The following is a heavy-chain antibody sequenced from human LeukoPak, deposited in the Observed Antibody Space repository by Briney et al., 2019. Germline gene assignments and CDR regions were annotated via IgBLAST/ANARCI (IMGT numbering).Heavy chain of an antibody. Sequence: PSETLSLTCTVSGGSMSSYYWSWIRQPPGKGLEWIGYIYYSGITNYNPSLKSRVAISIDTSENQFSLNLRSVTAADTAVYFCARSVRLLSLATADNWFDPWGQGTQVTVCS. CDR1: GGSMSSYY. D-gene: IGHD2-21*02. CDR2: IYYSGIT. J-gene: IGHJ5*02. CDR3: ARSVRLLSLATADNWFDP. V-gene: IGHV4-59*01.